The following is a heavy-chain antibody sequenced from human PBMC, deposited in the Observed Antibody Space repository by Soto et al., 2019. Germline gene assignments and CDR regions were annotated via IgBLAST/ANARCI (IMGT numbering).Heavy chain of an antibody. V-gene: IGHV3-30*18. CDR1: AFTFSHFA. CDR3: AKDGIPVARPYYMDV. D-gene: IGHD2-2*01. CDR2: ISYDGNNK. J-gene: IGHJ6*03. Sequence: QVQLVESGGGVVQPGRSLRLSCAASAFTFSHFAMHWFRQAPGKGLQWVAVISYDGNNKYYVDFVKGRFTICRDTSKNTLFLQIDTLTPEYTTVYYCAKDGIPVARPYYMDVWGKGTTVTVSS.